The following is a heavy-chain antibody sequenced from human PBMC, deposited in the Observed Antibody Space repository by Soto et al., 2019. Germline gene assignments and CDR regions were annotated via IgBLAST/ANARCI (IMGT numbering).Heavy chain of an antibody. CDR2: ISYDGSNK. J-gene: IGHJ6*02. CDR1: GYTFSNYG. V-gene: IGHV3-30*18. CDR3: AKWAHNAMDV. Sequence: QVQLVESGGGVVQPGRSLRLSCVASGYTFSNYGIHWVRQAPGKGLEWVAVISYDGSNKYYADSAKGRFTISRDNFKNTLYLQMNSLRVEDTAIYYCAKWAHNAMDVWGQGTTVTVSS. D-gene: IGHD1-26*01.